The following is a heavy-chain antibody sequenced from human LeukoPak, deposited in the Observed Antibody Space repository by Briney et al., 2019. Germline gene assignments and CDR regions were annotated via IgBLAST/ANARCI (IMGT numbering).Heavy chain of an antibody. Sequence: SETLSLTCTVSGGSISTSSYYWGWIRQPPGKGLEWIGSIYYSGSTYYNPSLKSRVTISVDTSKNQFSLKLSSVTAADTAVYYCARLYYDFWSGSQPSYYFDYWGQGTLVTVSS. D-gene: IGHD3-3*01. V-gene: IGHV4-39*07. J-gene: IGHJ4*02. CDR3: ARLYYDFWSGSQPSYYFDY. CDR1: GGSISTSSYY. CDR2: IYYSGST.